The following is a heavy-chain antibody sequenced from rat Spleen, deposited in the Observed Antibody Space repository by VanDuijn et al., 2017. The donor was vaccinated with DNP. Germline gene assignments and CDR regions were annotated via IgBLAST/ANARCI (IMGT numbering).Heavy chain of an antibody. V-gene: IGHV5S10*01. CDR3: TTGGLYSPDYYLNWFHY. CDR2: ISSGGRI. J-gene: IGHJ3*01. CDR1: GFFFSDFG. D-gene: IGHD1-6*01. Sequence: EVQLVESGGGLVQPGRSLKVSCAASGFFFSDFGMAWVRQSPKKGLEWVASISSGGRIYYRDSVRGRFTISRDNTKSTLNLQMDSLRSEDTATYYCTTGGLYSPDYYLNWFHYWGQGTLVAVSS.